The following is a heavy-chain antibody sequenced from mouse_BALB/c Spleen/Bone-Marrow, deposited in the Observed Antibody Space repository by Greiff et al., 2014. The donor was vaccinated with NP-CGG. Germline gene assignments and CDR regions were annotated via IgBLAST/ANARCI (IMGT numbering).Heavy chain of an antibody. CDR2: INPSSGYT. CDR1: GYTFTSYT. CDR3: AKGSTMITTLDY. V-gene: IGHV1-4*01. Sequence: VQLQQPGAELARPGASVKMSCKASGYTFTSYTMHWVKQRPGQGLEWIGYINPSSGYTNYNQKFKDKATLTADKSSSTAYMQLSSLTSEDSAVYYCAKGSTMITTLDYWGQGTTLTVSS. J-gene: IGHJ2*01. D-gene: IGHD2-4*01.